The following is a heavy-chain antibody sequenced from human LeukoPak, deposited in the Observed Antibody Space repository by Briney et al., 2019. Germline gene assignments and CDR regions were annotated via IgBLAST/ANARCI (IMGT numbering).Heavy chain of an antibody. D-gene: IGHD6-6*01. Sequence: PGGSLRLSCAASGFTFSSYWMNWVRQAPGKGLEWVANIKEDGSEKYYVDSVKGRFAISRDNAKNSLYLQMNSLRAEDTAVYYCARGGSISSGNFDYWGQGTLVAVSS. CDR3: ARGGSISSGNFDY. CDR2: IKEDGSEK. CDR1: GFTFSSYW. J-gene: IGHJ4*02. V-gene: IGHV3-7*02.